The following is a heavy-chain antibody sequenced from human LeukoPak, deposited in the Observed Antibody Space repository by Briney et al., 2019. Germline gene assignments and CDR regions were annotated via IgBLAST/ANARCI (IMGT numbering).Heavy chain of an antibody. V-gene: IGHV3-30*04. CDR1: GFTFSSYA. CDR3: ARDGFKTLERALDY. CDR2: ISYDGSNE. Sequence: GGSLRLSCAASGFTFSSYAMHWVRQAPGKGLEWVAVISYDGSNEYYADSVKGRFTISRDNSKNTLYLQMNSLRAEDTAVYYCARDGFKTLERALDYWGQGTLVTVSS. J-gene: IGHJ4*02. D-gene: IGHD1-26*01.